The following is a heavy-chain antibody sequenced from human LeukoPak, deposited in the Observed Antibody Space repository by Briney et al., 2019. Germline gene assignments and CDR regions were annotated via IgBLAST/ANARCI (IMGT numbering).Heavy chain of an antibody. J-gene: IGHJ4*02. CDR3: ATDNAQLLSLRR. Sequence: ASVKVSCKVSGYTFTDYYMHWVQQAPGKGLEWMGLVDTEDGETIYAEKFQGRVTITADTSTDTAYMELSSLRSEDTAVYYCATDNAQLLSLRRWGQGTLVTVSS. CDR2: VDTEDGET. V-gene: IGHV1-69-2*01. CDR1: GYTFTDYY. D-gene: IGHD2-2*01.